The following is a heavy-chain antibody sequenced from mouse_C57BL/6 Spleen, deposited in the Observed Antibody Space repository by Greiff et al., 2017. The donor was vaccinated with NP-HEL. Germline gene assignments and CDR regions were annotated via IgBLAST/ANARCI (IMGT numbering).Heavy chain of an antibody. Sequence: QVQLKESGPGLVAPSPSLSITCTVSGFSLTSYGVHWVRQTPGKGLEWLVVIWSDGSTTYYSDLKSRLSTSKDTSKSQVLLKMNSSQTDDTAMYDCARHDPGWYFDVWGTGTTVTVSS. V-gene: IGHV2-6-1*01. CDR3: ARHDPGWYFDV. CDR1: GFSLTSYG. CDR2: IWSDGST. J-gene: IGHJ1*03.